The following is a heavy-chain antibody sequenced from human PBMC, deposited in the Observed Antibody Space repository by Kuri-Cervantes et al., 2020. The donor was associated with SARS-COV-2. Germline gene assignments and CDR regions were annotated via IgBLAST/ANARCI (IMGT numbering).Heavy chain of an antibody. V-gene: IGHV4-59*01. J-gene: IGHJ5*02. Sequence: SETLSLTCSVPGDSISPYYWTWIRQPPGKGLEWIGHTYYSGSVNYNPSLMSRLTISVDKSKNQVSLKLTSVTAADTAVDYCARGGTYYYDRSGFDWFDPWGQGTLVTVSS. CDR3: ARGGTYYYDRSGFDWFDP. CDR1: GDSISPYY. CDR2: TYYSGSV. D-gene: IGHD3-22*01.